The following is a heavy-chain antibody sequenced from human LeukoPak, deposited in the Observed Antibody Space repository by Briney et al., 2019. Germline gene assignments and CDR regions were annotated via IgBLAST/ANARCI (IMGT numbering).Heavy chain of an antibody. V-gene: IGHV3-64*01. Sequence: TGGSLRLSCAASGFTFSSHAMQWVRQAPGKGLEYVSAISSNGGSTYYANSVKGRFTISRDNSKNTLYLQMGSLRAEDMAVYYCARYYARPDAFDTWGQGTMVTVSS. CDR3: ARYYARPDAFDT. CDR1: GFTFSSHA. CDR2: ISSNGGST. J-gene: IGHJ3*02. D-gene: IGHD2-2*01.